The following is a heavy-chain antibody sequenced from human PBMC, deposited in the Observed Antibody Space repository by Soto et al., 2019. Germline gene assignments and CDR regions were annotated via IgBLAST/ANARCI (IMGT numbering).Heavy chain of an antibody. CDR2: IIPIFGTA. CDR3: AITSYYDILTGQGQFDY. D-gene: IGHD3-9*01. CDR1: GGTFSSYA. Sequence: QVQLVQSGAEVKKPGSSVKVSCKASGGTFSSYAISWVRQAPGQGLEWMGGIIPIFGTANYAQKFQGRVTINADESTSTAYMELSSLRSEDTAVYYCAITSYYDILTGQGQFDYWGQGTLVTVSS. J-gene: IGHJ4*02. V-gene: IGHV1-69*01.